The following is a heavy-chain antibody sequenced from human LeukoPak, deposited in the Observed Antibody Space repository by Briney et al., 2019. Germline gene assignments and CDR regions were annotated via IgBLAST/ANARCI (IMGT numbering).Heavy chain of an antibody. J-gene: IGHJ6*03. CDR3: ARDGSNYDFWSGSYYYYMDV. CDR2: MNSNSGNT. CDR1: GYTFTSYD. D-gene: IGHD3-3*01. Sequence: GASVKVSCKASGYTFTSYDINWVRQATGQGLEWMGWMNSNSGNTGYAQKFQGRVTITRNTSISTAYMELSSLRSEATAVYYCARDGSNYDFWSGSYYYYMDVWGKGTTVTVFS. V-gene: IGHV1-8*03.